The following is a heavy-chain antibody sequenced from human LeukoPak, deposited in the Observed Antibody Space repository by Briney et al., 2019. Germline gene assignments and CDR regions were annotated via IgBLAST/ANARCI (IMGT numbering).Heavy chain of an antibody. CDR2: ISGRASST. CDR3: AKEVTYGSGPPGFSGMDV. V-gene: IGHV3-23*01. J-gene: IGHJ6*02. D-gene: IGHD3-10*01. CDR1: GFTFSTYD. Sequence: GGSLRLSCAASGFTFSTYDMTWVRQAPGKGLECVSGISGRASSTYYAESVKGRFTISRENSKETLFLQMNSLRAEDTAIYYCAKEVTYGSGPPGFSGMDVWGQGATVTVSS.